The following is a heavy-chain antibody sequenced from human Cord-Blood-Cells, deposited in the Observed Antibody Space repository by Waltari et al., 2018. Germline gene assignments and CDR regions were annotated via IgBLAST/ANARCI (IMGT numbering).Heavy chain of an antibody. D-gene: IGHD4-4*01. V-gene: IGHV1-2*02. Sequence: QVQLVPSGAEVKTPGASVKASCKASGYTYTRYYMHCVRQAPGQGLEWMGWINPNSGGTNYAQKFQGRVTMTRDTSISTAYMELSRLRSDDTAVYYCARITVTTFPYWGQGTLVTVSS. CDR2: INPNSGGT. CDR3: ARITVTTFPY. J-gene: IGHJ4*02. CDR1: GYTYTRYY.